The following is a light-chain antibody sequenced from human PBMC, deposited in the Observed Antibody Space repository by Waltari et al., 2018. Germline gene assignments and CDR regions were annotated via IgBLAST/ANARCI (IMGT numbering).Light chain of an antibody. CDR2: GNN. CDR3: QSYDSSLSGSGV. V-gene: IGLV1-40*01. CDR1: SSNIGEGYD. J-gene: IGLJ3*02. Sequence: QSVLTQPPSVSGAPGQRVTISCTGSSSNIGEGYDLHWYQQLPGAAPKVLIYGNNNRPSGVPDRLSGSKSGTSASLAITGRQAEGEADYHCQSYDSSLSGSGVFGGGTRVTVL.